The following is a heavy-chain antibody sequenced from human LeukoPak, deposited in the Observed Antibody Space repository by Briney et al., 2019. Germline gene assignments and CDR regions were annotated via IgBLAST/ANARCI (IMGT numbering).Heavy chain of an antibody. V-gene: IGHV3-23*01. CDR3: VIWGDYDVLTGYYVPDY. J-gene: IGHJ4*02. CDR1: GFTFSSYA. Sequence: PGGPLRLSCAASGFTFSSYAMSWVRQAPGKGLEWVSAISGSGGSTYYADSVKGRFTISRDNSKNTVFLQINSLRHEDTAIYYCVIWGDYDVLTGYYVPDYWGQGTLVTVSS. D-gene: IGHD3-9*01. CDR2: ISGSGGST.